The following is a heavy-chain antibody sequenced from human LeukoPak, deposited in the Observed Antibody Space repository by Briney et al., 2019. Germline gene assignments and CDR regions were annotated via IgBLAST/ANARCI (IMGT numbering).Heavy chain of an antibody. CDR3: ARAYYYGSESPRPFDY. D-gene: IGHD3-10*01. V-gene: IGHV3-23*01. CDR2: ISGSGGST. Sequence: GGSLRLSCAASGFTFSSYAMNWVRQAPGKGLEWVSAISGSGGSTYYADSVKGRFAISRDNSKNTLYLQMNSLRAEDTAVYYCARAYYYGSESPRPFDYWGQGTLVTVSS. J-gene: IGHJ4*02. CDR1: GFTFSSYA.